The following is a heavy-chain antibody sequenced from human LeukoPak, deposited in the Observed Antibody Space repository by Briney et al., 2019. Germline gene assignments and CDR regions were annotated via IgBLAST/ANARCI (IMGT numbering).Heavy chain of an antibody. CDR3: ARDAVLLWFGITPADHYFDY. D-gene: IGHD3-10*01. V-gene: IGHV4-39*07. CDR2: IYYSGST. Sequence: ASETLSLTCTVSGGSISSSSYYWGWIRQPPGKGLEWIGSIYYSGSTYYNPSLKSRVTISVDTSKNQFSLKLSSVTAADTAVYYCARDAVLLWFGITPADHYFDYWGQGTLVTVSS. CDR1: GGSISSSSYY. J-gene: IGHJ4*02.